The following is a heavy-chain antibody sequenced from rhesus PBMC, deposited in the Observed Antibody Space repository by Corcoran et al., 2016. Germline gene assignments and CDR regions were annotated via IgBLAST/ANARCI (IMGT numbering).Heavy chain of an antibody. Sequence: QVQLQESGPGLVKPSENLSLTCAVSGGSISSRYYYWSWIRQAPGKGLEWIGYISYSGSTSYNPSLKSRVTISRDTSKNQFSLKLSSVTAADTAVYYCAREWGYSGYSYNYWGQGVLVTVSS. J-gene: IGHJ4*01. CDR3: AREWGYSGYSYNY. CDR1: GGSISSRYYY. V-gene: IGHV4-122*02. CDR2: ISYSGST. D-gene: IGHD5-42*01.